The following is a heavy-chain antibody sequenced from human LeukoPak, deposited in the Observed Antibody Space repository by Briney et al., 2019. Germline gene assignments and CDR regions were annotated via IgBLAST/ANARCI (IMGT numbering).Heavy chain of an antibody. CDR3: AIDYSNYVVGYYFDY. J-gene: IGHJ4*02. CDR1: GYTFTDYY. V-gene: IGHV1-2*02. D-gene: IGHD4-11*01. Sequence: ASVKVSCKASGYTFTDYYIHWVRQAPGQGLEWMGWINPNSGGTNYAQKFQGRVTMTRDTSISTAYLELSRLRSDDTAVYYCAIDYSNYVVGYYFDYWGQGTLVTVSS. CDR2: INPNSGGT.